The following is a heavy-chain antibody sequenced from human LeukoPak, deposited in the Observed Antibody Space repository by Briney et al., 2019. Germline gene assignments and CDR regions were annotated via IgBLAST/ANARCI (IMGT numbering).Heavy chain of an antibody. Sequence: PGGSLRLSCAASGFTFSSYGMHWVRQAPGKGLEWVAVIPYDGSNKYYADSVKGRFTISRDNSKNTLYLQMNSLRAEDTAVYYCAKDRGYCSGGSCMRIDCWGQGTLVTVSS. CDR1: GFTFSSYG. V-gene: IGHV3-30*18. D-gene: IGHD2-15*01. CDR3: AKDRGYCSGGSCMRIDC. CDR2: IPYDGSNK. J-gene: IGHJ4*02.